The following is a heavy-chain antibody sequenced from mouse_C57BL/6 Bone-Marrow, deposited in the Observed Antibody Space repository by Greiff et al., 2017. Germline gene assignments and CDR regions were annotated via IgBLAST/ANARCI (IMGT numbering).Heavy chain of an antibody. CDR2: IYPRSGNT. Sequence: QVQMQQSGAELARPGASVKLSCKASGYTFTSYGISWVKQRTGQGLEWIGEIYPRSGNTYYNEKFKGKATLTADKSSSTAYMELRSLTSEDSAVYFCASTTVVATGYYYAMDYWGQGTSVTVSS. J-gene: IGHJ4*01. V-gene: IGHV1-81*01. CDR1: GYTFTSYG. CDR3: ASTTVVATGYYYAMDY. D-gene: IGHD1-1*01.